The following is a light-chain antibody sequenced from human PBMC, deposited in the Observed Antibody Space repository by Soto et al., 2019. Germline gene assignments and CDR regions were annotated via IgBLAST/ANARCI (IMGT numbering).Light chain of an antibody. J-gene: IGKJ1*01. CDR1: QGISSY. CDR3: QQYYSYPGT. Sequence: AIRMTQSPSSFSASTGDRVTITCRASQGISSYLAWYQQKPGKAPKLLIYAASTLQSGVPSRFSGSGSGTDFTLTISCLQSEDFATYYCQQYYSYPGTFGQGT. CDR2: AAS. V-gene: IGKV1-8*01.